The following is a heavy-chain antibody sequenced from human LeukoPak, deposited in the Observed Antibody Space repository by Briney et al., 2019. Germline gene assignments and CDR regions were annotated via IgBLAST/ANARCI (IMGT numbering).Heavy chain of an antibody. CDR3: ARDKSSPTLPLDY. CDR1: GFTFDDYG. J-gene: IGHJ4*02. CDR2: INWNGGST. V-gene: IGHV3-20*04. Sequence: GGSLRLSWAASGFTFDDYGMSWLRQAPGKGLEWVSGINWNGGSTGYADSVKGRFTISRDNAKNSLYLQMNSLRAEDTALYYCARDKSSPTLPLDYWGQGTLVTVSS.